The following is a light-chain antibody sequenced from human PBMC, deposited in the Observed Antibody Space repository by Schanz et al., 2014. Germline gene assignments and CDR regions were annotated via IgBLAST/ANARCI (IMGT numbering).Light chain of an antibody. CDR2: EVT. CDR1: SSDVGSYNS. V-gene: IGLV2-8*01. Sequence: QSALTQPPSASGSPGQSVTISCTGTSSDVGSYNSVSWYQQHPGKAPKLMIHEVTKRPSGVPDRFSGSKSGNTASLTISELQAEDEADYYCSAYTSRNTGVFGGGTKLPVL. J-gene: IGLJ3*02. CDR3: SAYTSRNTGV.